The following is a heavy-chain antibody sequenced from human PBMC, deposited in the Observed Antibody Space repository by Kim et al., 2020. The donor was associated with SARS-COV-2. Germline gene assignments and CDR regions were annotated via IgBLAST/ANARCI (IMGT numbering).Heavy chain of an antibody. CDR2: ISSGGDT. CDR1: GFTVVSNY. D-gene: IGHD3-3*01. V-gene: IGHV3-53*01. J-gene: IGHJ4*02. Sequence: GGSLRLSCAVSGFTVVSNYVSWVRQGPRKGLEWVSTISSGGDTKYADSVKGRFTISRDNSKNTLFLQMNSLRVEDTAKYYCARGGAPGYYRLPFSLRGQGTQGSGS. CDR3: ARGGAPGYYRLPFSL.